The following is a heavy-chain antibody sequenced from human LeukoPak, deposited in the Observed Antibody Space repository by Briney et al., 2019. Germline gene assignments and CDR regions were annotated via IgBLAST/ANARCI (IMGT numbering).Heavy chain of an antibody. D-gene: IGHD6-13*01. CDR2: IYYGGST. Sequence: PSETLSLTCTVSGGSISSYYWSWIRQPPGKGLEWIGYIYYGGSTNYNPSLKSRVTISVDTSKNQFSLKLSSVTAADTAVYYCARARYSSSWDSPRNYYYFGYWGQGTLVTVSS. CDR1: GGSISSYY. V-gene: IGHV4-59*01. J-gene: IGHJ4*02. CDR3: ARARYSSSWDSPRNYYYFGY.